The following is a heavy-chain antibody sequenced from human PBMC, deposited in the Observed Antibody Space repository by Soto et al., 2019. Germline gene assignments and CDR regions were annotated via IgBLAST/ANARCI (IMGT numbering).Heavy chain of an antibody. CDR3: AKDRRAGANYGFYSHF. J-gene: IGHJ4*02. D-gene: IGHD3-10*01. Sequence: EVQLLESGGGLVQPGGSLRLSCAASGFTFSSYGMTWVRQAPGKGLEWVSFSSATGAGTYYADSVKGRFTISRDNSKNTLYLQMTSLRADDTAVYYCAKDRRAGANYGFYSHFWGQAALVIVSS. V-gene: IGHV3-23*01. CDR2: SSATGAGT. CDR1: GFTFSSYG.